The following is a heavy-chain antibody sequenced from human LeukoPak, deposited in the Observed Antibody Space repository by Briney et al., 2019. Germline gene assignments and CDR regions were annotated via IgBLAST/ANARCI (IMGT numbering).Heavy chain of an antibody. Sequence: GGSLRLSCAASGFTFSTYWMHWVREAPGKGLGWVSRINSDGSSTSYADSVKGRFTISRDNAKNTLYLQMNSLRAEDTAVYYCARVDGYCSSTSCHAGWFDPWGQGTLVTVSS. D-gene: IGHD2-2*03. J-gene: IGHJ5*02. V-gene: IGHV3-74*01. CDR2: INSDGSST. CDR1: GFTFSTYW. CDR3: ARVDGYCSSTSCHAGWFDP.